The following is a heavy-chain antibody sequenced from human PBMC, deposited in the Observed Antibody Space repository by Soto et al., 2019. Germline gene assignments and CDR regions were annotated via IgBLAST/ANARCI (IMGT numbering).Heavy chain of an antibody. J-gene: IGHJ5*02. V-gene: IGHV1-3*01. CDR3: ASLSIGYCSSTSCFEWFDP. Sequence: ASVKVSCKASGYTFTSYAMHWVRQAPGQRLEWMGWINAGNGNTKYSQKFQGRVTITRDTSASTAYMELSSLRSEDTAVYYCASLSIGYCSSTSCFEWFDPWGQGTLVTSPQ. D-gene: IGHD2-2*01. CDR2: INAGNGNT. CDR1: GYTFTSYA.